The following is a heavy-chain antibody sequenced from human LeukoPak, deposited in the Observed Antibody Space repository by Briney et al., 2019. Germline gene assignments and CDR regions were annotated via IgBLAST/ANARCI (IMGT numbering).Heavy chain of an antibody. J-gene: IGHJ4*02. D-gene: IGHD3-3*01. CDR3: ARESSSYDFWSGYYMGFGDFDY. CDR1: RFTFSSYG. CDR2: IWYDGSNK. V-gene: IGHV3-33*01. Sequence: PGGSLRLSCAASRFTFSSYGMHWVRQAPGKGLEWVAVIWYDGSNKYYADSVKGRFTISRDNSKNTLYLQMNSLRAEDTAVYYCARESSSYDFWSGYYMGFGDFDYWGQGTLVTVSS.